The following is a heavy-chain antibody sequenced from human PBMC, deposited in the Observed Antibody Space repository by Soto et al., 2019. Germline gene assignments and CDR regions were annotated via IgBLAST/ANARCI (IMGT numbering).Heavy chain of an antibody. D-gene: IGHD3-22*01. V-gene: IGHV3-53*01. CDR3: ARDPGTGYYDSSGYYYD. Sequence: GGSLRLSCAASGFSVSSSHMNWVRQAPGKGPEWVSVIYSGGSTYYAVSVKGRFTISRDNAKNTLYLQMNSLRAEDTAVYYCARDPGTGYYDSSGYYYDWGQGTLVTVSS. CDR1: GFSVSSSH. J-gene: IGHJ4*02. CDR2: IYSGGST.